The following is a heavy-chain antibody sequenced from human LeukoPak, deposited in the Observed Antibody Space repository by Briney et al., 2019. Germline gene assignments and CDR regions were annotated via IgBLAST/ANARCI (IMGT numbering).Heavy chain of an antibody. Sequence: GASVKVSCKASGYTFTSYYMHWVRQAPGQGLEWVGMINPSSGSTTYAQKFQGRVAMTGDTSTYTVYMQMSSLRSEDTAVYYCARGQGYSDSHQDYWGQGTLVIVSS. J-gene: IGHJ4*02. CDR2: INPSSGST. CDR1: GYTFTSYY. CDR3: ARGQGYSDSHQDY. D-gene: IGHD6-13*01. V-gene: IGHV1-46*01.